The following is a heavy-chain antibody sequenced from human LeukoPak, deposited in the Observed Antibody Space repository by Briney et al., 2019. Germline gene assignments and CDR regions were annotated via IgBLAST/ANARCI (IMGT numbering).Heavy chain of an antibody. Sequence: ASVKVSCKASGYTFTSYGISWVRQAPGQGLEWMGWISAYNGNTNYAQKLQGRVTMTTDTSTSTAYMELRSLRSEDTAVYYCARELVITGTRMGFFDYWGQGTLVTVSS. D-gene: IGHD1-7*01. V-gene: IGHV1-18*01. CDR2: ISAYNGNT. CDR3: ARELVITGTRMGFFDY. J-gene: IGHJ4*02. CDR1: GYTFTSYG.